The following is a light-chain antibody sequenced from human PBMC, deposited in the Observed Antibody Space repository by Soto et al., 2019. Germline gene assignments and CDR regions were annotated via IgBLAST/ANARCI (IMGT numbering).Light chain of an antibody. J-gene: IGKJ4*01. CDR2: WAS. Sequence: DIVMTQSPDSLAVSLGERATINCKSSQRVLYSSNSKSYLTWYQQKPGQPPKLLIYWASTRESGVPDRFSGSRSGTDFTLTISSLQAEDVAVYSCQQYYSTPLTFGGGTKVEIK. CDR3: QQYYSTPLT. CDR1: QRVLYSSNSKSY. V-gene: IGKV4-1*01.